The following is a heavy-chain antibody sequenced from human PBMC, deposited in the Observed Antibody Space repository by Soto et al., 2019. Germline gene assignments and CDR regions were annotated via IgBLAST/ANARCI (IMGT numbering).Heavy chain of an antibody. CDR2: ISWDSGSI. V-gene: IGHV3-9*01. Sequence: EVQLVESGGGLVQPGRSLRLSCAASGFTFDDYAMHWVRQAPGKGLEWVSGISWDSGSIGYADSVKGRFTISRDNAKNSLYLQMNSLRAEDTALYYCAKDNPMYTLYFDYWGQGTLVTVSS. D-gene: IGHD1-1*01. J-gene: IGHJ4*02. CDR1: GFTFDDYA. CDR3: AKDNPMYTLYFDY.